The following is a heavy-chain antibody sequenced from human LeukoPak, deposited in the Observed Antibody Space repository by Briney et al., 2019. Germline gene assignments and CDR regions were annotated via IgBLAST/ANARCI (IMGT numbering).Heavy chain of an antibody. V-gene: IGHV4-34*01. J-gene: IGHJ6*03. CDR2: INHSGST. D-gene: IGHD3-3*01. CDR3: ARTQYYDFWSGYYDGYMDV. CDR1: GVSFSGYY. Sequence: SETLSLTCAVYGVSFSGYYWSWIRQPPGKGLEWIGEINHSGSTNYNPSLKSRVTISVDTSKNQFSLKLSSVTAADTAVYYCARTQYYDFWSGYYDGYMDVWGKGTTVTVSS.